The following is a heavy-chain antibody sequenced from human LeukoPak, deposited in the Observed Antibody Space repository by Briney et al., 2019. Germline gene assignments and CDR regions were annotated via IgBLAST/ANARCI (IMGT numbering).Heavy chain of an antibody. CDR1: GFSFSSYA. CDR3: AKWPEGAMDYFDY. CDR2: ISGDGTRT. D-gene: IGHD3-16*01. Sequence: TGGSLRLSCAASGFSFSSYAMTWARQAPVKGLEWVSAISGDGTRTYYADSVKGRFTISRDNSKNTLYLEMSSLRVEGTAIYYCAKWPEGAMDYFDYWGQGTLVTVSS. V-gene: IGHV3-23*01. J-gene: IGHJ4*02.